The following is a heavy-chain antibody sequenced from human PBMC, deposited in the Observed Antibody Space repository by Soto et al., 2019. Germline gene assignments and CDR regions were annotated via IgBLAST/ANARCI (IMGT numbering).Heavy chain of an antibody. D-gene: IGHD2-2*01. Sequence: SETLCISCTFSVGSVSIGSYSWSWIRQPPGKGLEWIGYIYYSGSTNYNPSLKSRVTISVDTSKNQFSLKLSSVTAADTAVYYCARVVPADYYYYGMDVWGQGTTVTVSS. J-gene: IGHJ6*01. CDR2: IYYSGST. CDR3: ARVVPADYYYYGMDV. V-gene: IGHV4-61*01. CDR1: VGSVSIGSYS.